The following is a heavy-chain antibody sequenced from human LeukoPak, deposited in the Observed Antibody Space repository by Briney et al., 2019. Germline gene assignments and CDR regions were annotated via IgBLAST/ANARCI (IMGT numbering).Heavy chain of an antibody. Sequence: SQTLSLTCTVSGGSISSGGYYWSWIRQHLGKGLEWIGYIYYSGSTYYNPSLKSRVTISVDTSKNQFSLKLSSVTAADTAVYYCARAVIDSSGYYLGDWFDPWGQGTLVTVSS. D-gene: IGHD3-22*01. CDR1: GGSISSGGYY. CDR2: IYYSGST. V-gene: IGHV4-31*03. CDR3: ARAVIDSSGYYLGDWFDP. J-gene: IGHJ5*02.